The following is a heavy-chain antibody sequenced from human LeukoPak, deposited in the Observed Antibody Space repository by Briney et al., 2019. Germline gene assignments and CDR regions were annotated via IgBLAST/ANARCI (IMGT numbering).Heavy chain of an antibody. CDR1: GGSISSYY. CDR3: ASTMAAAGFYYFDY. J-gene: IGHJ4*02. CDR2: IYYSGST. V-gene: IGHV4-59*01. D-gene: IGHD6-13*01. Sequence: SETLSLTCTVSGGSISSYYWSWIRQPPGKGLEWIGYIYYSGSTNYNPSLKSRVTISVDTSRNQFSLKLTSVTAADTALYYCASTMAAAGFYYFDYWAREPWSPSPQ.